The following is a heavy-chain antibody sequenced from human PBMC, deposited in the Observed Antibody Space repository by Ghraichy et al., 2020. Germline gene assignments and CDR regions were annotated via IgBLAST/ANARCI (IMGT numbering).Heavy chain of an antibody. Sequence: GSLRLSCTVSGGSISSYYWSWIRQPPGKGLEWIGYIYYSGSTNYNPSLKSRVTISVDTSKNQFSLKLSSVTAADTAVYYCARGQQLAYYYYGMDVWGQGTTVTVSS. CDR1: GGSISSYY. D-gene: IGHD6-13*01. V-gene: IGHV4-59*01. J-gene: IGHJ6*02. CDR3: ARGQQLAYYYYGMDV. CDR2: IYYSGST.